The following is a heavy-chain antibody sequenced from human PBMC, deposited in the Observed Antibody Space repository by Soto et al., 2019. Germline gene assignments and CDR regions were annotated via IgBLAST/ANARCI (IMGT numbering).Heavy chain of an antibody. V-gene: IGHV1-3*01. CDR1: GYTFSSYA. CDR3: ARDTGDGTFDF. Sequence: QVHLVQSGAEVRKPGASVKVSCKASGYTFSSYAMHWVRQAPGQRREGMGWINAGYGNTKSSQKLQDRVTISRDTSASTTYMELPSLRSEDTAVYYCARDTGDGTFDFWGQGTLVTVSS. CDR2: INAGYGNT. D-gene: IGHD7-27*01. J-gene: IGHJ4*02.